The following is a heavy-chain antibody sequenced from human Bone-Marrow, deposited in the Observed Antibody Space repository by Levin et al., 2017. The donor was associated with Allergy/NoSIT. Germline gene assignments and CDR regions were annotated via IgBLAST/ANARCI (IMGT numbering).Heavy chain of an antibody. Sequence: GESLKISCAASGFSFSNYEMNWVRQAPGKGLEWISYISYSGGTIYYADSVKGRFTSSRDNAKNSLSLHMNNLRAEDTAVYFCARGSGAYSGNNSLTWWGQGTLVTVSS. J-gene: IGHJ4*02. CDR1: GFSFSNYE. D-gene: IGHD6-19*01. V-gene: IGHV3-48*03. CDR3: ARGSGAYSGNNSLTW. CDR2: ISYSGGTI.